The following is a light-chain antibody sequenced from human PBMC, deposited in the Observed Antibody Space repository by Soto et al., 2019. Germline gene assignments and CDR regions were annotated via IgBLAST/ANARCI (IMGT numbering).Light chain of an antibody. CDR2: DVA. CDR3: VSYTSSTTYV. CDR1: SSDVGGGNF. V-gene: IGLV2-14*03. J-gene: IGLJ1*01. Sequence: QSVLTQPASVSDSPGQSVTISCTGTSSDVGGGNFVSWDQQHPGKPPKLIIYDVANRPSGLSNRCSGSKSGSTASLIISRLQTEDEADYSCVSYTSSTTYVCGTGTKVPV.